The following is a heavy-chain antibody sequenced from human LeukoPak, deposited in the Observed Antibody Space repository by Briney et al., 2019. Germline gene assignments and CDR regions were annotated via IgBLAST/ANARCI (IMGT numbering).Heavy chain of an antibody. D-gene: IGHD6-13*01. CDR2: IYHSGST. CDR3: ARDSPIAAAGHDAFDI. CDR1: GGSISSGGYY. V-gene: IGHV4-30-2*01. J-gene: IGHJ3*02. Sequence: SQTLSLTCTVSGGSISSGGYYWSWIRQPPGKGLEWIGYIYHSGSTYYNPSLKSRVTISVDTSKNQFSLKLSSVTAADTAVYYCARDSPIAAAGHDAFDIWGQGTMVTVSS.